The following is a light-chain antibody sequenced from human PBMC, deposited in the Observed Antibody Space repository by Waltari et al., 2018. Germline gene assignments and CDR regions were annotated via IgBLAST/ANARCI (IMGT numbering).Light chain of an antibody. J-gene: IGKJ1*01. CDR3: QQSYDSPRT. Sequence: DIQMTQSPSSLSASVADRVTITCRASQSISSYLNWYQQKPGKAPKLLIYAASSLQSGVPSRFSGSGSGTDFTLTISSLQPDDSATYYCQQSYDSPRTFGQGTKVEIK. V-gene: IGKV1-39*01. CDR1: QSISSY. CDR2: AAS.